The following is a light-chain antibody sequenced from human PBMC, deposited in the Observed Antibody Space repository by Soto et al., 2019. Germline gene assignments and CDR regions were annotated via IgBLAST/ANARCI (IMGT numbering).Light chain of an antibody. J-gene: IGLJ3*02. CDR3: TSYTTDTDRV. Sequence: QSALTQPASVSGSPGQSITISCTGTSSDVGGYKYVSWYQQHPGKAPKLIIYEVTNRPSGVSDRFSGSKSGNTASLTISGPQAEDEADYYCTSYTTDTDRVFGGGTKLTVL. CDR1: SSDVGGYKY. V-gene: IGLV2-14*01. CDR2: EVT.